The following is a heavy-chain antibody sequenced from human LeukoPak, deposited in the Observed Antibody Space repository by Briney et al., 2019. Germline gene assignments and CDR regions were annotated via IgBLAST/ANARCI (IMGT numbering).Heavy chain of an antibody. D-gene: IGHD3-10*01. CDR3: AKDISYYGSGTAFDY. Sequence: GRSLRLSCAASGFTFDDYAMHWVRQAPGKGLEWVSGISWNSGSIGYADSVKGRFTISRDNAKNSLYLQMNSLRAEDTALYYCAKDISYYGSGTAFDYWGQGTLVTVSS. J-gene: IGHJ4*02. CDR1: GFTFDDYA. CDR2: ISWNSGSI. V-gene: IGHV3-9*01.